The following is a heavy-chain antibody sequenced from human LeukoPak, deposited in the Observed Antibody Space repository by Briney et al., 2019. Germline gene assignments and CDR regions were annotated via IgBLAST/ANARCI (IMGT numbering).Heavy chain of an antibody. Sequence: SETLSLTCAVYSRSFSGYYWSWIRQPPGKGQEWIGEVNYSGSTKYNPSLKSRVTISVDTSKNQFSLKLTSVTAADTAVYYCARGRPSSNGSGSYYNPWGQGTLVTVSS. CDR3: ARGRPSSNGSGSYYNP. CDR2: VNYSGST. CDR1: SRSFSGYY. D-gene: IGHD3-10*01. V-gene: IGHV4-34*01. J-gene: IGHJ5*02.